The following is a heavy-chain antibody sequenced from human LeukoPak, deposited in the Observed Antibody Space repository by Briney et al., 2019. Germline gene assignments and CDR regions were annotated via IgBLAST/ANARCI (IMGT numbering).Heavy chain of an antibody. J-gene: IGHJ4*02. CDR2: VSGSGDST. V-gene: IGHV3-23*01. CDR1: GFTFSNFA. Sequence: GGSLRLACAASGFTFSNFAMTWVRLAPGRGLEWVSTVSGSGDSTHFADSVKGRFTISRDNSKNTLYLQMNRLRVEDTALYYCAKGSVDTSYIDYWGQGTLATVSS. D-gene: IGHD3-10*01. CDR3: AKGSVDTSYIDY.